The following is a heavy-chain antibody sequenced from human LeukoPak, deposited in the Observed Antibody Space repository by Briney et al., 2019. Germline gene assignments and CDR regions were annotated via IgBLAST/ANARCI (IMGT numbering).Heavy chain of an antibody. CDR3: AKDEGVANRWFDP. J-gene: IGHJ5*02. Sequence: ASVKVSCKASGYTFTNYDINWVRQATGQGLEWMGWMNPNNGNRGYAQKFQGRVTITKNTSISTVYMELSSLRSEDTAVYYCAKDEGVANRWFDPWGQGTLVTVSS. V-gene: IGHV1-8*03. CDR1: GYTFTNYD. CDR2: MNPNNGNR. D-gene: IGHD5-12*01.